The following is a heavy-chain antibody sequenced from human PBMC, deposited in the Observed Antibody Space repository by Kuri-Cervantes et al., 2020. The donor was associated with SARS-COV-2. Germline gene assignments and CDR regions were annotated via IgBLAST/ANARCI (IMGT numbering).Heavy chain of an antibody. CDR2: INPSGGST. J-gene: IGHJ4*02. CDR1: GYTFTSYY. Sequence: ASAKVSCKASGYTFTSYYMHWVRQAPGQGLEWMGIINPSGGSTSYAQKFQGRVTMTRDISTSTVYMELSSLTSEDTAIYYCYCAPKEGFDSWGQGTLVTVSS. V-gene: IGHV1-46*01. D-gene: IGHD2-21*01. CDR3: YCAPKEGFDS.